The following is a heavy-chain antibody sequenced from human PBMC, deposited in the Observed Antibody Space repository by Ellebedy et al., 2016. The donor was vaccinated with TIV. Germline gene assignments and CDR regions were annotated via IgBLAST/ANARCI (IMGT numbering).Heavy chain of an antibody. CDR3: ARDSSGEYYTVGALDN. V-gene: IGHV1-69*13. J-gene: IGHJ3*02. CDR2: IIPIFATA. Sequence: AASVKVSCKASGGTFLSYTISWVRHPPGQGLDWMGGIIPIFATANYAQKFQGRVTTTADESTSTAYMELSSLRSEDTAVYYCARDSSGEYYTVGALDNWGQGTMVTVSS. CDR1: GGTFLSYT. D-gene: IGHD3-22*01.